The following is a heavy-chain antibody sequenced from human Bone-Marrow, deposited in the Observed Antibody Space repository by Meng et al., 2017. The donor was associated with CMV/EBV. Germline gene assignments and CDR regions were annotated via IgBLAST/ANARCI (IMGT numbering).Heavy chain of an antibody. J-gene: IGHJ1*01. CDR2: TYYGGSA. V-gene: IGHV4-61*01. CDR3: ARGPKSAGLVFGVVRTAIRYFQH. D-gene: IGHD3-3*01. Sequence: SETLSLTCTVSGGSIRSGNYYWSWIRQPPGKGLEWIGYTYYGGSADYNSSLKSRVTISIDTSQNQFSLKLNSVTAADTAVYYCARGPKSAGLVFGVVRTAIRYFQHWGQGTLVTVSS. CDR1: GGSIRSGNYY.